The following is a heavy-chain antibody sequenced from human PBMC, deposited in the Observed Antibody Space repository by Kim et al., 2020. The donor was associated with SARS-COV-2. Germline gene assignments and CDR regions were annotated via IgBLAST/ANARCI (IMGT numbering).Heavy chain of an antibody. Sequence: SETLSLTCAVYGGSFSGYYWSWIRQPPGKGLEWIGEINHSGSTNYNPSLKSRVTISVDTSKNQFSLKLSSVTAADTAVYYCARGAFGRIAAAGRDVRRPFDYWGQGTLVTVSS. CDR2: INHSGST. CDR3: ARGAFGRIAAAGRDVRRPFDY. V-gene: IGHV4-34*01. J-gene: IGHJ4*02. CDR1: GGSFSGYY. D-gene: IGHD6-13*01.